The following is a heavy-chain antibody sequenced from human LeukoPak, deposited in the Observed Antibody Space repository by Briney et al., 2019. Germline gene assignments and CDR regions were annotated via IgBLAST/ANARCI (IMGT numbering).Heavy chain of an antibody. J-gene: IGHJ6*02. Sequence: ASVKVSCKASGYTFTGYYMHWVRQAPGQGLEWMGWINPNSGGTNYAQKFQGWVTMTRDTSISTAYMELSRLRSDDTAVYYCARVGPCGGDCEDYYYYGMDVWGQGTTVTVSS. V-gene: IGHV1-2*04. D-gene: IGHD2-21*02. CDR3: ARVGPCGGDCEDYYYYGMDV. CDR1: GYTFTGYY. CDR2: INPNSGGT.